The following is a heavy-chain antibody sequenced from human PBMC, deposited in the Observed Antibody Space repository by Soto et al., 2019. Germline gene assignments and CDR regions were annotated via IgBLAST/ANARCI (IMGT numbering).Heavy chain of an antibody. J-gene: IGHJ4*02. CDR1: GGTFSSYS. D-gene: IGHD3-16*02. CDR2: IIPIFGTA. Sequence: ASVKVSCKASGGTFSSYSISWGRRAPRQGLEWMGGIIPIFGTANYAQNFQGRVTITADESTSTAYMELSSLRAEDTAVYYGSRHVWGSYRYPFDYWGQGTLVTVSS. CDR3: SRHVWGSYRYPFDY. V-gene: IGHV1-69*13.